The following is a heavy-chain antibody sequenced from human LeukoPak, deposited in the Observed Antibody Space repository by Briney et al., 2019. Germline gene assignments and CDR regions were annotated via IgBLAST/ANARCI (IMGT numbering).Heavy chain of an antibody. CDR2: INHSGST. J-gene: IGHJ4*02. D-gene: IGHD3-22*01. Sequence: SETLSLTCAVYGGSFSGYYWSWIRQPPGKGLEWIGEINHSGSTNYNPSLKSRVTISVDTSKNQFSLKLSSVTAADTAVYYCARCGVTNDSSGYYYRLDYWGQGTLVTVSS. V-gene: IGHV4-34*01. CDR3: ARCGVTNDSSGYYYRLDY. CDR1: GGSFSGYY.